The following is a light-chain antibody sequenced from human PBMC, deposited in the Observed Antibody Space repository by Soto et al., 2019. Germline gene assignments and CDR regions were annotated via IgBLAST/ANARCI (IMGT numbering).Light chain of an antibody. J-gene: IGLJ3*02. V-gene: IGLV1-51*02. CDR1: SSNIGNNY. Sequence: QSVLTQPPSVSAAPGRKVTVSCSGSSSNIGNNYVSWYQQLPGTAPKLLIYENNKRPPGIPDRFSGSKSGTSASLGITGLQTGDEADYYCGTWDSSLSAWLFGGGTKLTVL. CDR3: GTWDSSLSAWL. CDR2: ENN.